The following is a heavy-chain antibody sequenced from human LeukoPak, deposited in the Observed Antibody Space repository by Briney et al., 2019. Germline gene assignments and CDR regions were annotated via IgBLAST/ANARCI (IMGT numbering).Heavy chain of an antibody. CDR1: GFVFRNYG. Sequence: PGGSLRLSCVASGFVFRNYGMHWVRQTPGKGLEWVAVTSYDGSNTNYADSVKGWFTISRDNSKNTLFLQIISLRVEDTAVYYCAKDHWTYGSGRLVAYWGQGTLVTVSS. CDR3: AKDHWTYGSGRLVAY. D-gene: IGHD3-10*01. CDR2: TSYDGSNT. V-gene: IGHV3-30*18. J-gene: IGHJ4*02.